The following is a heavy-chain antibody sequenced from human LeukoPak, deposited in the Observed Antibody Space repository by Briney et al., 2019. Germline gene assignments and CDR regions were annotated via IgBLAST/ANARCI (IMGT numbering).Heavy chain of an antibody. CDR2: ISYDGSNK. CDR3: ARVLGLLWFGESFYGMDV. D-gene: IGHD3-10*01. V-gene: IGHV3-30*04. Sequence: GRSLRLSCAASGFTFSSYAMHWVRQAPGKGLEWVAVISYDGSNKYYADSVKGRFTISRDNSKNTLYLQMSSLRAEDTAVYYCARVLGLLWFGESFYGMDVWGKGTTVTVSS. J-gene: IGHJ6*04. CDR1: GFTFSSYA.